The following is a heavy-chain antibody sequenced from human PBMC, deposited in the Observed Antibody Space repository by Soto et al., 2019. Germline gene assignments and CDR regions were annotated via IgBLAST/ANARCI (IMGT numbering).Heavy chain of an antibody. CDR3: AHRQRTVYFDY. CDR1: GFSLSTSGVG. V-gene: IGHV2-5*02. J-gene: IGHJ4*02. Sequence: QITLKESGPTLVKPTQTLTLTCTFSGFSLSTSGVGVGWIRQPPGKALEWLALIYWDDDKRYSPSLKSRLTXTXXPSKNQVVPTMTNMDPVDTATYYCAHRQRTVYFDYWGQGTLVTVSS. D-gene: IGHD4-17*01. CDR2: IYWDDDK.